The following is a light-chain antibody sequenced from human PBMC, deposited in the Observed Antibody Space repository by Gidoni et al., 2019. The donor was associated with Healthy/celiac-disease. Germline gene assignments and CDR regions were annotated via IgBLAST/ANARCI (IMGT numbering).Light chain of an antibody. V-gene: IGKV1-39*01. CDR2: AAS. J-gene: IGKJ5*01. Sequence: DIQITKSPSSLSASVGDRVTITCRASQSISSYFTWYQQKPGKAPKLLIYAASSLQSGVPSRFSGSGSGTDFTLTISMLQPEDFPTYYCQQSYSTPITFGQGTRLEIK. CDR1: QSISSY. CDR3: QQSYSTPIT.